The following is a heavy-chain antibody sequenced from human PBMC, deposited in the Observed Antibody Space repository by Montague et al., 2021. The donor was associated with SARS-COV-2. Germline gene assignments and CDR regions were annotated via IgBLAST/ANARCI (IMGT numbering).Heavy chain of an antibody. D-gene: IGHD4-23*01. Sequence: SETLSLTCTVSGGSIGSNHWTWVRQPPGKGLEWIGHIGSTNNNPSLPSRISTSVDTSKSQFSLNLASVTAADSAIYYCAMLYGGGGGRGYWGQGTLVTVSS. CDR2: IGST. CDR1: GGSIGSNH. J-gene: IGHJ4*02. V-gene: IGHV4-59*01. CDR3: AMLYGGGGGRGY.